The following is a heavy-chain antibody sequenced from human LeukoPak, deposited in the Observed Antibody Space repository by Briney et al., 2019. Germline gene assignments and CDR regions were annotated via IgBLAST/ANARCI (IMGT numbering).Heavy chain of an antibody. D-gene: IGHD1-26*01. CDR1: GFTFTTYG. CDR3: AKDAGYSGSYWRPFDY. Sequence: PGGSLRLSCAASGFTFTTYGMSWVRQAPGKGLEWVSAITGSGGSTYYADSVKGRFTISRDNSKNTLYLQMNSLGAEDTAVYYCAKDAGYSGSYWRPFDYWGQGTLVTVSS. V-gene: IGHV3-23*01. J-gene: IGHJ4*02. CDR2: ITGSGGST.